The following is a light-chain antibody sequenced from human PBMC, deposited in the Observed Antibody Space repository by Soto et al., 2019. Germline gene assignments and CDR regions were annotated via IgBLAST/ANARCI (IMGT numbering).Light chain of an antibody. CDR2: AAS. CDR1: QSIARNS. V-gene: IGKV3-20*01. CDR3: QHYGGLPIT. Sequence: EIVLTQSPGTLSLSPGERATLSCRASQSIARNSIAWYQQKPGRAPRLLIYAASTRATGIPDRVSGGGSGKAFSVTISCLEPDDFAVFHCQHYGGLPITFGGGTRVEIK. J-gene: IGKJ4*01.